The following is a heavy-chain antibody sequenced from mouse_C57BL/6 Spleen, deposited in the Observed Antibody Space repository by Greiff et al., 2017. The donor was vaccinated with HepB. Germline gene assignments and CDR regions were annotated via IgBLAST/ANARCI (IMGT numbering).Heavy chain of an antibody. D-gene: IGHD1-1*01. CDR2: ISNGGGST. Sequence: EVQGVESGGGLVQPGGSLKLSCAASGFTFSDYYMYWVRQTPEKRLEWVAYISNGGGSTYYPDTVKGRFTISRDNAKNTLYLQMSRLKSEDTAMYYCARQTYYGSSYNYAMDYWGQGTSVTVSS. CDR1: GFTFSDYY. CDR3: ARQTYYGSSYNYAMDY. J-gene: IGHJ4*01. V-gene: IGHV5-12*01.